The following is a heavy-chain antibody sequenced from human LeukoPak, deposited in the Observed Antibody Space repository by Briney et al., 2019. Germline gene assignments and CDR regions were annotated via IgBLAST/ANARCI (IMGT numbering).Heavy chain of an antibody. CDR1: GFTFSSYA. CDR2: ISGSGGST. CDR3: ANDLEGRYSSGWFGPGYFDY. D-gene: IGHD6-19*01. V-gene: IGHV3-23*01. Sequence: GGSVRLSCAASGFTFSSYAMSWVRQAPGKGLEWVSAISGSGGSTYYADSVKGRFTISRDNSKNTLYLQMNSLRAEDTAVYYCANDLEGRYSSGWFGPGYFDYWGQGTLVTVSS. J-gene: IGHJ4*02.